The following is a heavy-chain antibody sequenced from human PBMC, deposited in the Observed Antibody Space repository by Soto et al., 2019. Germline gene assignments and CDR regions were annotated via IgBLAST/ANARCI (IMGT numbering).Heavy chain of an antibody. D-gene: IGHD2-2*01. CDR1: GGSISSGGYY. CDR3: AIGRYSNTWYYAFDY. CDR2: IYYSGST. V-gene: IGHV4-31*03. Sequence: TLSLTCTVSGGSISSGGYYWSWIRQHPGKGLEWIGYIYYSGSTNYNPSLKSRVTISVDTSKNQFSLRSEDTAVYYCAIGRYSNTWYYAFDYWGQGTLVTVSS. J-gene: IGHJ4*02.